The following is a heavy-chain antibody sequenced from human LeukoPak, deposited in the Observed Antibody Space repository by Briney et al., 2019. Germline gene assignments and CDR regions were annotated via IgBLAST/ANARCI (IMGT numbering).Heavy chain of an antibody. D-gene: IGHD3-22*01. J-gene: IGHJ5*02. V-gene: IGHV1-18*01. CDR3: AREDAYDSSGYYWFDP. CDR1: GYTFTSHG. Sequence: ASVKVSCKASGYTFTSHGISWVRQAPGQGLEWMGWISAYNGNTNYAQKLQGRVTMTTDTSTSTAYMELRSLRSDDTAVYYCAREDAYDSSGYYWFDPWGQGTLVTVSS. CDR2: ISAYNGNT.